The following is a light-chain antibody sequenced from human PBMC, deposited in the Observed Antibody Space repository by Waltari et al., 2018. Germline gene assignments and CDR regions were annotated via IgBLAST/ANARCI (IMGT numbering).Light chain of an antibody. V-gene: IGKV1-5*03. CDR3: QHYDSYSAT. CDR1: QSIPRW. J-gene: IGKJ4*02. Sequence: DIQMTQSPSTLSASVGDRVPITCRASQSIPRWLAWYQQKPGKAPKLLIYKASILESGVPSRFSGGGSGTEFTLTISSLQPDDFATYYCQHYDSYSATFGRGTKVRIK. CDR2: KAS.